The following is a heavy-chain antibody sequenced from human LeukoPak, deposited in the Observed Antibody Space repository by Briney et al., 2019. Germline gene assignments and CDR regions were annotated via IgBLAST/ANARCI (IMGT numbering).Heavy chain of an antibody. J-gene: IGHJ4*02. V-gene: IGHV3-72*01. D-gene: IGHD5-18*01. Sequence: QPGGSLRLSCAASGFTFSDHCMDWVRQAPGKGLEWIGRSRNKANSYTTEYAASVKGRFTISRDDSKNSLYLQINSLKTEYTAVYYCASTTMPYRPGYWGQGTLVTVSS. CDR1: GFTFSDHC. CDR3: ASTTMPYRPGY. CDR2: SRNKANSYTT.